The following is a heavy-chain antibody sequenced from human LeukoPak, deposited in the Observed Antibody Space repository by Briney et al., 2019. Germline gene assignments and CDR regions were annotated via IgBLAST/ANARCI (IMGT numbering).Heavy chain of an antibody. D-gene: IGHD3-22*01. V-gene: IGHV4-38-2*02. CDR3: VNSKSNYEAVS. Sequence: SETLSLTCTVSGSSITTYTHWGWIRQSPGKGLEWIASIHHTGNTYYNPSLESRVTISIDTSKNQFSLEVRSVTAADTAFYFCVNSKSNYEAVSWGTGTLVTVSS. CDR2: IHHTGNT. CDR1: GSSITTYTH. J-gene: IGHJ5*02.